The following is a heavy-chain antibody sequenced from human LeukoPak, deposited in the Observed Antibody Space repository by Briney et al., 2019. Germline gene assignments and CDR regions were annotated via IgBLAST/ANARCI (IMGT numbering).Heavy chain of an antibody. CDR1: GGSISSYY. CDR3: AKSPSGRGGYNWFDP. J-gene: IGHJ5*02. CDR2: VYTSGST. V-gene: IGHV4-4*07. Sequence: SETLSLTCTVSGGSISSYYWSWIRQPAGRGLEWIGRVYTSGSTNYNPSLKSRVTMSIDTSKNQFSLNLSSVTAADTAVYYCAKSPSGRGGYNWFDPWGQGTLVTVSS. D-gene: IGHD3-16*01.